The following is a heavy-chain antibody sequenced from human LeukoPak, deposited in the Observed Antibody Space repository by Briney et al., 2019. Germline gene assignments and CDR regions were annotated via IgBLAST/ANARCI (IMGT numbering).Heavy chain of an antibody. CDR2: IRYDGSNK. Sequence: GGSLRLSCAASGFTFSSYGMHWVRQAPGKGLEWVAFIRYDGSNKYYADSVKGRFTISRDNSKNTLYLQMNSLRAEDTAVYYCVRLGDCTNGICYTADCDYWGQGALVTVSS. CDR1: GFTFSSYG. J-gene: IGHJ4*02. D-gene: IGHD2-8*01. CDR3: VRLGDCTNGICYTADCDY. V-gene: IGHV3-30*02.